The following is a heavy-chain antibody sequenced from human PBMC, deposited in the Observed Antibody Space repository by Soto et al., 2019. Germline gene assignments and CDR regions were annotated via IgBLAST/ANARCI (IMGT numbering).Heavy chain of an antibody. CDR3: ANVPIWCSSTSCYTEGFDY. V-gene: IGHV3-23*01. D-gene: IGHD2-2*02. Sequence: EVQLLDSGGGLVQPGGSLRLSCTASGFTFSDYAMSWVRQPPGKGLEWVSVISAGGSTYYAHSVKGRFTVSRAKSKNTLYLQMNSLRAEDTAVYYCANVPIWCSSTSCYTEGFDYWGQGTLVTVSS. J-gene: IGHJ4*02. CDR2: ISAGGST. CDR1: GFTFSDYA.